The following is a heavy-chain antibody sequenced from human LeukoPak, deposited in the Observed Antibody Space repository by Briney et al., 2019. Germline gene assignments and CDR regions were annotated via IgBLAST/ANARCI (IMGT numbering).Heavy chain of an antibody. D-gene: IGHD5-18*01. J-gene: IGHJ4*02. V-gene: IGHV4-38-2*02. CDR2: FFLKGST. CDR3: ARENSYGYFDY. Sequence: SETLSLTCTVSGYSITSAYYWGWIRQPPGKGLEWIGSFFLKGSTYYNPSLKSRVTISLDTSKNQFSLKLSSVTAAHTAVYYCARENSYGYFDYWGQGTLVTVSS. CDR1: GYSITSAYY.